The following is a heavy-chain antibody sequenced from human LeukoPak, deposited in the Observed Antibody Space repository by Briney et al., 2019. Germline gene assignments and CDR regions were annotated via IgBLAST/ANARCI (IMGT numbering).Heavy chain of an antibody. J-gene: IGHJ4*02. CDR1: GFTVSSNY. CDR3: ARAVEATTKYYFDY. D-gene: IGHD1-26*01. Sequence: PGGSLRLSCAASGFTVSSNYMSWVRQAPGKGLEWVSVIYSGGSTYYADSVKGRFTISRDNSKNTLYLQMNSLRAEDTAVYYCARAVEATTKYYFDYWGQGTLVTVSS. V-gene: IGHV3-66*02. CDR2: IYSGGST.